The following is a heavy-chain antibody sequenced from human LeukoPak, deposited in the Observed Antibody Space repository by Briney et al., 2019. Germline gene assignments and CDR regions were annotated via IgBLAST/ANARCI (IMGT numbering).Heavy chain of an antibody. CDR2: INNVGSYI. V-gene: IGHV3-21*01. CDR3: ARDGRYCSSTSCYRETWFDP. D-gene: IGHD2-2*02. J-gene: IGHJ5*02. Sequence: PGGSLRLSCAASGFTFSSYSMNWVRQAPGKGLEWVSSINNVGSYIYYAESVKGRFTISRDNAKNSLYLQMNSPRAEDTAVYYCARDGRYCSSTSCYRETWFDPWGQGTLVTVSS. CDR1: GFTFSSYS.